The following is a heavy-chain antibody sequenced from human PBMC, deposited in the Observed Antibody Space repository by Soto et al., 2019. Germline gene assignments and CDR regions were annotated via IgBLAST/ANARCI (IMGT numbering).Heavy chain of an antibody. D-gene: IGHD3-3*01. CDR3: ARKNYFSGGSFYYSGMDV. V-gene: IGHV4-31*03. CDR2: IYRSGNA. Sequence: QVQLQESGPGLVKPSQTLSLTCTVSGGSISSGGYYWSWIRQHPGKVLEWMGYIYRSGNAYYNPSLESRLTISVYTSNNQFSLELSSVTAADTSVYYCARKNYFSGGSFYYSGMDVWGQGTTVTVSS. CDR1: GGSISSGGYY. J-gene: IGHJ6*02.